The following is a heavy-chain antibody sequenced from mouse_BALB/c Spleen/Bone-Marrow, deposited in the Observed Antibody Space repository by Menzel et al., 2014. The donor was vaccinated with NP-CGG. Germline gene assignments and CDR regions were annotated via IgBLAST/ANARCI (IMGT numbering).Heavy chain of an antibody. D-gene: IGHD1-1*01. Sequence: VQLQQSGAELVKPGASAKLSCTASGFNIKDTYMHWVKQRPGQGLEWIGRIDPANGNTKYDPKFQGKATITADTSSNTAYLQLSSLTSEDTAVYYCAFYYYGSSLFAYWGQGTLVTVSA. J-gene: IGHJ3*01. CDR2: IDPANGNT. V-gene: IGHV14-3*02. CDR1: GFNIKDTY. CDR3: AFYYYGSSLFAY.